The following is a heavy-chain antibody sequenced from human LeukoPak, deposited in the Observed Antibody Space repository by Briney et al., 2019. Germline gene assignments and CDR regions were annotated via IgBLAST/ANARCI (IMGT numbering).Heavy chain of an antibody. J-gene: IGHJ4*02. CDR3: ARGSHSGGYDRLDY. CDR2: IYTSGST. D-gene: IGHD3-22*01. CDR1: GGSISSYY. Sequence: PSETLSLTCTLSGGSISSYYWSWIRQPAGKGLEWIGRIYTSGSTNYNPSLKSRLTMSVDTSKNQFSLKLSSVTAADTAVYYCARGSHSGGYDRLDYWGQGTLVTVSS. V-gene: IGHV4-4*07.